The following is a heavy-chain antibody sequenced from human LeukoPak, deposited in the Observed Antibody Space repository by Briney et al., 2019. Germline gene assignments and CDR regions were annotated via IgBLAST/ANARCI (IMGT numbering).Heavy chain of an antibody. D-gene: IGHD3-10*01. CDR1: GFTFSSYE. J-gene: IGHJ3*02. Sequence: GGSLRLSCAASGFTFSSYEMNWVRQAPGKGLEWVSYISGSGSSIYYADSVKGRFTISRDNAKNSLFLQMNSLRAEDTAVYFCAHAKARSGSTFDIWGQGTMVTVSS. CDR3: AHAKARSGSTFDI. CDR2: ISGSGSSI. V-gene: IGHV3-48*03.